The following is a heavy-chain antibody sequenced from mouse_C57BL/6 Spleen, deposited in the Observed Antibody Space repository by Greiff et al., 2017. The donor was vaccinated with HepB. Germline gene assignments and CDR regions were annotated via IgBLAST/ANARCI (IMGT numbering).Heavy chain of an antibody. CDR1: GFTFSSYA. CDR3: ARDGHYYGSSHPFAY. D-gene: IGHD1-1*01. CDR2: ISDGGSYT. V-gene: IGHV5-4*01. Sequence: EVMLVESGGGLVKPGGSLKLSCAASGFTFSSYAMSWVRQTPEKRLEWVATISDGGSYTYYPDNVKGRFTISRDNAKNNLYLQMSHLKSEDTAMYYCARDGHYYGSSHPFAYWGQGTLVTVSA. J-gene: IGHJ3*01.